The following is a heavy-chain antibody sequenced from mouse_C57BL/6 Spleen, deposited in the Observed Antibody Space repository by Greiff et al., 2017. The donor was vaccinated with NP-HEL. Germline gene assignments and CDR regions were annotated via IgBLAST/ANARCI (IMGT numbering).Heavy chain of an antibody. Sequence: VQLQQPGAELVKPGASVKMSCKASGYTFTSYWITWVKQRPGQGLEWIGDIYPGSGSTNYNEKFKSKATLTVDTSSSTAYMQLSSLTSEDSAVYYCARYYYGSIWYFDVWGTGTTVTVSS. CDR2: IYPGSGST. D-gene: IGHD1-1*01. CDR3: ARYYYGSIWYFDV. J-gene: IGHJ1*03. CDR1: GYTFTSYW. V-gene: IGHV1-55*01.